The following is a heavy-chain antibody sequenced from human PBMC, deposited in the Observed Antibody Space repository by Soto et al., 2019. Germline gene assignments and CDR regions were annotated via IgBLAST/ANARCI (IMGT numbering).Heavy chain of an antibody. D-gene: IGHD3-22*01. V-gene: IGHV3-53*04. CDR1: GFTFSSYN. Sequence: GGSLRLSCAASGFTFSSYNMNWVRQAPEKELEWVSVIYSDGSTYYADSVKGRFTITRHNSKNTLYLQMNSLRAEDTAVYYCFRDPYYDSSGYLASNGMDVWGQGTTVTVSS. CDR2: IYSDGST. J-gene: IGHJ6*02. CDR3: FRDPYYDSSGYLASNGMDV.